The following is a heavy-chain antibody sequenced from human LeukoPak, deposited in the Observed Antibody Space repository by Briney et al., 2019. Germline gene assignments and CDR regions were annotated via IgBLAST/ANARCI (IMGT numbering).Heavy chain of an antibody. J-gene: IGHJ3*02. Sequence: PGGSLRLSCAASGFTFSSYEMNWVRQAPGKGLEWVSAISGSGGSTYYADSVKGRFTISRDNSKNTLYLQMNSLRAEDTAVYYCAKSRIEMATKDHDAFDIWGQGTMVTVSS. CDR2: ISGSGGST. D-gene: IGHD5-24*01. CDR1: GFTFSSYE. CDR3: AKSRIEMATKDHDAFDI. V-gene: IGHV3-23*01.